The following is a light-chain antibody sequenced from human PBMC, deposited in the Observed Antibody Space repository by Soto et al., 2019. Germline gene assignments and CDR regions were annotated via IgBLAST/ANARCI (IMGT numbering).Light chain of an antibody. CDR2: DVS. V-gene: IGLV2-14*01. CDR3: SSYTSSSTYV. Sequence: ALTQPAAGSGSPGQSITISCTGTSSDVGGYNYVSWYQQHPGKAPKLMIYDVSSRPSGVSDRFSGSKSGNTASLTISGLQAEDEADYYCSSYTSSSTYVFGTGTKVTVL. CDR1: SSDVGGYNY. J-gene: IGLJ1*01.